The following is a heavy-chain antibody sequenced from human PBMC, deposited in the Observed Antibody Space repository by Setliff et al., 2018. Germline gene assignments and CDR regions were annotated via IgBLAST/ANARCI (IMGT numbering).Heavy chain of an antibody. CDR1: GYSFTSYG. J-gene: IGHJ4*02. V-gene: IGHV1-18*01. D-gene: IGHD3-22*01. Sequence: ASVKVSCKASGYSFTSYGISWVRQAPGKGLEWMGWINNYSFKTNYPQKFLGRVTVTTDTSTGTAYMELGSLTSDDTAIYYCARINFYVSSGYYYAPDYWGPGTLVTVSS. CDR3: ARINFYVSSGYYYAPDY. CDR2: INNYSFKT.